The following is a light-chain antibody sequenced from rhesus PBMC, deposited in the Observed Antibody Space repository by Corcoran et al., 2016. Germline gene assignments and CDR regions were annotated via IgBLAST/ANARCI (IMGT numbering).Light chain of an antibody. CDR2: RAS. CDR1: QGISNW. Sequence: DIQMTQSPSSLSASVGDRVSITCRASQGISNWLAWYQQKPGKAPKLLIYRASNLETGVPSRFSGSGSGTDFTLTISILQPEDIATYYCQQHDNSPLTFGGGTKVEIK. CDR3: QQHDNSPLT. J-gene: IGKJ4*01. V-gene: IGKV1-69*01.